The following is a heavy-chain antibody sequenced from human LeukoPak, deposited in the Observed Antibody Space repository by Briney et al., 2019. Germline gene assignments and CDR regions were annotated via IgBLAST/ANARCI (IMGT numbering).Heavy chain of an antibody. Sequence: GASVKVSCKASGYTFTVYYMHWVRQAPGQGLEWMGWINPNSGGTNYAQKFQGRVTMTRDTSISTAYMELSRLRSDDTAVYYCARIREFGELSFDIWGQGTMVTVSS. CDR1: GYTFTVYY. CDR2: INPNSGGT. V-gene: IGHV1-2*02. J-gene: IGHJ3*02. D-gene: IGHD3-10*01. CDR3: ARIREFGELSFDI.